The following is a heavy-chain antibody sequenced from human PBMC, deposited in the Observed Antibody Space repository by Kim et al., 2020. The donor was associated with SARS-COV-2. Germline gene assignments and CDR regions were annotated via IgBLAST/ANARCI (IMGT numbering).Heavy chain of an antibody. CDR3: ARDNLIIIAAASTYSMGFDY. D-gene: IGHD6-13*01. V-gene: IGHV3-33*01. CDR2: IWYDGSNK. CDR1: GFTFSSYG. J-gene: IGHJ4*02. Sequence: GGSLRLSCAASGFTFSSYGMHWVRQAPGKGLEWVAVIWYDGSNKYYADSVKGRFTISRDNSKNTLYLQMNSLRAEDTAVYYCARDNLIIIAAASTYSMGFDYWGQGTLVTVSS.